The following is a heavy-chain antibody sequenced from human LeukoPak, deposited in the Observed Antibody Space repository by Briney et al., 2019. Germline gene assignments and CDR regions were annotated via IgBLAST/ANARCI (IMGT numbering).Heavy chain of an antibody. Sequence: SETLSLTCTVSGGSISSYYWSWIRQPPGKGLEWIGYIYYSGSTNYNPSLKSRVTISVDTSKNQFSLKLSSVTAADTAVYYCAREGYSSSWFDYWGQGTLVTVSS. CDR1: GGSISSYY. D-gene: IGHD6-13*01. J-gene: IGHJ4*02. CDR2: IYYSGST. V-gene: IGHV4-59*01. CDR3: AREGYSSSWFDY.